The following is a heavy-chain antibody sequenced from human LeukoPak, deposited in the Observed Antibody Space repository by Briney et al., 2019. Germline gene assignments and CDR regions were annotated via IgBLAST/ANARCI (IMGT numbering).Heavy chain of an antibody. D-gene: IGHD5-18*01. CDR1: GFTFSSYG. V-gene: IGHV3-23*01. J-gene: IGHJ4*02. Sequence: PGGTLRLSCAASGFTFSSYGMSWVRQAPGKGLEWVSAISGSGGSTYYADSVKGRFTISRDNSKNTLYLQMNSLRAEDTAVYYCARALGYSYGYHYYFDYWGQGTLVTVSS. CDR3: ARALGYSYGYHYYFDY. CDR2: ISGSGGST.